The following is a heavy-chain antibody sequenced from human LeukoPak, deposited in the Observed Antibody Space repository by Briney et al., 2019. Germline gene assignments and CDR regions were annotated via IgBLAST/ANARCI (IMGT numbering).Heavy chain of an antibody. D-gene: IGHD3-22*01. Sequence: GGSLRLSCAASGFTFSSYSMNWVRQAPGKGLEWVSSISSSSSYIYYADSVKGRFTISRDNAKNSLYLQMNSLRAEDTAVYYCARDMAVIKSIGWAFDIRGQGTMVTVSS. CDR2: ISSSSSYI. V-gene: IGHV3-21*01. CDR3: ARDMAVIKSIGWAFDI. CDR1: GFTFSSYS. J-gene: IGHJ3*02.